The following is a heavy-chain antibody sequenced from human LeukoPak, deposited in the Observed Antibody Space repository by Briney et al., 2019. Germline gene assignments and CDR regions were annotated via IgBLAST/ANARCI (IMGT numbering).Heavy chain of an antibody. CDR1: GFTFSSSW. J-gene: IGHJ4*02. CDR3: AAGVFDY. CDR2: IDFDGSRI. V-gene: IGHV3-74*01. D-gene: IGHD3-10*01. Sequence: GGSLRLSCAASGFTFSSSWMHWVRHIPGKGLVWVSRIDFDGSRIVYADFVKGRFTISRDNAKNSLYLQMNSLRAEDTAVYYCAAGVFDYWGQGTLVTVSS.